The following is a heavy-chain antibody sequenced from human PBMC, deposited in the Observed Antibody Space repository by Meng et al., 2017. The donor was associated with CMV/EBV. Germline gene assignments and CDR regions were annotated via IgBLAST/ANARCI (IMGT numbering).Heavy chain of an antibody. CDR1: GFTFSSYS. CDR2: ISSSSSYI. J-gene: IGHJ6*02. Sequence: WGSLRLSCAASGFTFSSYSMNWVRQAPGKGLEWVSSISSSSSYIYYADSVKGRFTISRDNAKNSLYLQMNSLRAEDTAVYYCARADAIVVVPAASLDYYYGMDVWGQGTTVTVSS. CDR3: ARADAIVVVPAASLDYYYGMDV. V-gene: IGHV3-21*01. D-gene: IGHD2-2*01.